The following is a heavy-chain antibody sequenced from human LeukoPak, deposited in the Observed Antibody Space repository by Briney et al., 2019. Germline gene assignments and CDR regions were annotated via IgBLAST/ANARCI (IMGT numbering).Heavy chain of an antibody. V-gene: IGHV3-30*02. CDR2: IRYDGSNK. Sequence: GGTLRLSCAASGFTFSSYGMSWVRQAPGKGLEWVAFIRYDGSNKYYADSVKGRFTISRDNSKNTLYLQMNSLRAEDTAVYYCAKGSGGSSAGAYYFDYWGQGTLVTVSS. CDR1: GFTFSSYG. D-gene: IGHD1-26*01. CDR3: AKGSGGSSAGAYYFDY. J-gene: IGHJ4*02.